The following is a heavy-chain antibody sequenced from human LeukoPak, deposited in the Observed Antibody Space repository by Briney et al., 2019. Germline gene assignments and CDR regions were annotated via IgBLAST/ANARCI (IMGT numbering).Heavy chain of an antibody. CDR2: IYYSGST. CDR1: GGSITNYY. V-gene: IGHV4-59*01. CDR3: ARGFDSKSTYFHY. J-gene: IGHJ4*02. Sequence: SETLSLSCTVSGGSITNYYWNWIRQRPGKGLEWIGYIYYSGSTNYNPSLKSRVTISVDTSKNQFSLRLTSVSAADTAVYYCARGFDSKSTYFHYWGQGTLLTVSS. D-gene: IGHD5-12*01.